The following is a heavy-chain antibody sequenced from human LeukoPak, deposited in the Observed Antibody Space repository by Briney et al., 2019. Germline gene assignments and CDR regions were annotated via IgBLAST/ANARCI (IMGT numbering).Heavy chain of an antibody. Sequence: PSETLSLTCAVSGGSISSFYWSWIRLPPGKGLGWIGYIHYSGSTNYNPSLKSRVTISVDTSKNQFSLKLSSVTAADTAVYYCARHRIAVSGGFAYWGQGTLVTVSS. CDR2: IHYSGST. V-gene: IGHV4-59*08. CDR1: GGSISSFY. D-gene: IGHD6-19*01. CDR3: ARHRIAVSGGFAY. J-gene: IGHJ4*02.